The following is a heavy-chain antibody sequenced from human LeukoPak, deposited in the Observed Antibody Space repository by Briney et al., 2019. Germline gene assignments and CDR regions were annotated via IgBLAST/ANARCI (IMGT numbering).Heavy chain of an antibody. CDR2: ISWNSGSI. D-gene: IGHD2-21*02. CDR1: GFTFDDYA. Sequence: PGGSLRLSCAASGFTFDDYAMHWVRQAPGKGLEWVSGISWNSGSIGYADSVKGRFTISRDNAENSLYLEMNNLRAEDTAVYYCARGHTANTRWFDPWGQGTLVTVSS. J-gene: IGHJ5*02. V-gene: IGHV3-9*01. CDR3: ARGHTANTRWFDP.